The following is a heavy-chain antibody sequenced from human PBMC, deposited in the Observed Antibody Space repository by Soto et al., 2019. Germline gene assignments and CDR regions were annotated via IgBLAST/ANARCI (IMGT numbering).Heavy chain of an antibody. CDR1: GFTFSSYA. CDR3: EKGSGSQSRTDYFDY. CDR2: ISGSGGST. Sequence: GGSLRLSCAASGFTFSSYAMSWVRQAPGKGLEWVSAISGSGGSTYYADSVKGRFTISRDNSKNTLYLQMNSLRAEDTAVYYCEKGSGSQSRTDYFDYWGQGTPVTVYS. V-gene: IGHV3-23*01. J-gene: IGHJ4*02. D-gene: IGHD2-15*01.